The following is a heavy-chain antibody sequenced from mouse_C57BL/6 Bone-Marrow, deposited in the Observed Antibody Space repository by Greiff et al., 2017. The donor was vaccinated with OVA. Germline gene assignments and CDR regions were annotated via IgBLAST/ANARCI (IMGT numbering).Heavy chain of an antibody. CDR3: TRVELRPGFAY. Sequence: QVQLQQSGAELVRPGASVTLSCKASGYTFTDYEMHWVKQTPVHGLEWIGAIDPESGGTAYNQKFKGKAILTADKSSSTAYMELRSLTSEDSAIYYCTRVELRPGFAYWGQGTLVTVSS. V-gene: IGHV1-15*01. CDR1: GYTFTDYE. D-gene: IGHD1-2*01. CDR2: IDPESGGT. J-gene: IGHJ3*01.